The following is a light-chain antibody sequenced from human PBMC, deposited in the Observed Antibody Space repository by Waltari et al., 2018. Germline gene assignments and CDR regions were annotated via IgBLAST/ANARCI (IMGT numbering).Light chain of an antibody. CDR3: QQSYSMPFT. Sequence: DIQMTQSPFSLSASVGDRVTITCRASQSISSYLNWYQQKPGKAPKVLIYAASSLQSGVPSRFSGSGSGTDFTLTIGSLQPEDFATYYCQQSYSMPFTFGPGTAVDVK. CDR1: QSISSY. J-gene: IGKJ3*01. CDR2: AAS. V-gene: IGKV1-39*01.